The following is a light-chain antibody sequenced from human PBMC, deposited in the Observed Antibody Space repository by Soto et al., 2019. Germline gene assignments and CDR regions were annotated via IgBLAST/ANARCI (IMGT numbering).Light chain of an antibody. CDR3: QSFWM. Sequence: QSVLTQPPSVSGAPGQRVTISCTGNNSNVGAGFNVHWYQYIPGTAPRLLIYDNDNRPSGVPARFSGSKSGTSASLAISGLQAEDEADYYCQSFWMFGGGTKLTVL. J-gene: IGLJ3*02. V-gene: IGLV1-40*01. CDR2: DND. CDR1: NSNVGAGFN.